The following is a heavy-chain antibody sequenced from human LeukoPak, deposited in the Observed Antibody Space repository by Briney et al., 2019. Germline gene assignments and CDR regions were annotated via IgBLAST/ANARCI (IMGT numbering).Heavy chain of an antibody. CDR1: GFPFSSYA. Sequence: GGSLRLSCAASGFPFSSYAMYWVRQAPGEGLVWVSRVHGDGNNIGYADFVEGRFTISRDSAKNTLYLEMSSLRREDTAVYYCARARVGDPTDYWGQGTLATVSS. CDR3: ARARVGDPTDY. V-gene: IGHV3-74*01. D-gene: IGHD1-26*01. CDR2: VHGDGNNI. J-gene: IGHJ4*02.